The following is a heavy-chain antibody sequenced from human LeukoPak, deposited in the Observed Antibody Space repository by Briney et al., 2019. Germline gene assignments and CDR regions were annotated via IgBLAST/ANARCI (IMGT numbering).Heavy chain of an antibody. Sequence: PSETLSLTCAVYGGSFSGYYWSWIRQPPGKGLEWIEEINHSGSTNYNPSLKSRVTISVDTSKNQFSLKLSSVTAADTAVYYCARGFFRIQLWLWEGDWFDPWGQGTLVTVSS. CDR1: GGSFSGYY. J-gene: IGHJ5*02. D-gene: IGHD5-18*01. V-gene: IGHV4-34*01. CDR2: INHSGST. CDR3: ARGFFRIQLWLWEGDWFDP.